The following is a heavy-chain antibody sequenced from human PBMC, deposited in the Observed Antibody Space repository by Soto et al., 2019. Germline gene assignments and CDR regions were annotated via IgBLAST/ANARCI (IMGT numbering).Heavy chain of an antibody. V-gene: IGHV1-18*01. CDR1: GYSFTSYG. CDR3: ARDFAGIVGATTSFDY. J-gene: IGHJ4*02. CDR2: ISAYNGNT. D-gene: IGHD1-26*01. Sequence: ASVKVSCKASGYSFTSYGISWVRQAPGQGLEWMGWISAYNGNTNYAQKFQGRVTITADESTSTAYMELSSLRSEDTAVYYCARDFAGIVGATTSFDYWGQGTLVTVSS.